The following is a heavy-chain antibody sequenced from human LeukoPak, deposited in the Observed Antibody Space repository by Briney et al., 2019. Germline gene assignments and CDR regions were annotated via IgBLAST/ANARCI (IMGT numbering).Heavy chain of an antibody. CDR2: IIPIFGTA. CDR3: ARGVPKRGSGSFNWFDP. V-gene: IGHV1-69*05. Sequence: SVKVSCKASGGTFSSYAISWVRQAPGQGLEWMGGIIPIFGTANYAQKFQGRVTITTDESTSTAFMELSSLRSEDTAVYYCARGVPKRGSGSFNWFDPWGQGTLVAVSS. CDR1: GGTFSSYA. D-gene: IGHD3-10*01. J-gene: IGHJ5*02.